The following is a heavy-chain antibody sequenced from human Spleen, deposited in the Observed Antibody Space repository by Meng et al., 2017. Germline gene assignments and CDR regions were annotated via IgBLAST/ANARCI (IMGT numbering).Heavy chain of an antibody. D-gene: IGHD6-13*01. CDR3: AKDAIATAGKAIDY. CDR2: IYSGGNT. J-gene: IGHJ4*02. CDR1: GFTVSHNY. Sequence: GESLKISCAAPGFTVSHNYMSWVRQAPGKGLEWVSVIYSGGNTYYADSVKGRFTISRDNAENSLYLQMNSLRAGDAALYYCAKDAIATAGKAIDYWGQGTLVTVSS. V-gene: IGHV3-53*05.